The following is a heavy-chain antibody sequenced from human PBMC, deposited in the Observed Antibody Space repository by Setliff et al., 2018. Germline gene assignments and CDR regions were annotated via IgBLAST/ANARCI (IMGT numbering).Heavy chain of an antibody. J-gene: IGHJ6*03. V-gene: IGHV3-21*04. Sequence: GGSLRLSCAASGFTFSSYSMNWVRQAPGKGLEWVSSISSSSSYIYYADSVKGRFTISRDNAKNSLYLQMNSLRSDDTAVYYCVRRVYSSSSGYYHYYMDVWGKGTTVTVSS. CDR2: ISSSSSYI. D-gene: IGHD6-6*01. CDR3: VRRVYSSSSGYYHYYMDV. CDR1: GFTFSSYS.